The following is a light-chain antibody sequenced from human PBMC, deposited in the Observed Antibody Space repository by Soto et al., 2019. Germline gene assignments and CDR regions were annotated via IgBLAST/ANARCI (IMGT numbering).Light chain of an antibody. CDR1: DIGSKS. CDR2: DDS. Sequence: SYDLTQPPSVSVAPGQTATITCEGNDIGSKSVHWYQLKPGQAPVLVVNDDSYRPSGIPERFSGSNSENTATLTISRVEAGDEADYSCQVWDSRSDHYVFGPGTKLTVL. V-gene: IGLV3-21*02. CDR3: QVWDSRSDHYV. J-gene: IGLJ1*01.